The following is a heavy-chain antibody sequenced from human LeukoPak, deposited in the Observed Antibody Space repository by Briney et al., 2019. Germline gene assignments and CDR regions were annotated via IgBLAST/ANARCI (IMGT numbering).Heavy chain of an antibody. J-gene: IGHJ4*02. D-gene: IGHD6-13*01. Sequence: ASVKVSCKASGYTFTSYYIRWVRQAPGQGLEWMGRINPNGGNTSYAQKFQGRVTMTRDTSTSTVYMELSSLRSEDTAVYYCARVGRRVGYSSSWGLADYWGQGTLVTVSS. CDR2: INPNGGNT. V-gene: IGHV1-46*01. CDR3: ARVGRRVGYSSSWGLADY. CDR1: GYTFTSYY.